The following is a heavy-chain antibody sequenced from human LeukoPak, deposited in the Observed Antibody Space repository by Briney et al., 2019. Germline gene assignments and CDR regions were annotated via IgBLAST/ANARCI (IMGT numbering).Heavy chain of an antibody. CDR2: INWNGGST. J-gene: IGHJ6*03. D-gene: IGHD6-19*01. Sequence: GGSLRLSCAASGFTFDDYGMSWVRQAPGKGLEWVSGINWNGGSTGYADSVKGRFTISRDNAKNSLYLQMNSLRAEDTAVYYCLTRSLVAVTGNYYMDVWGKGTTVTVSS. CDR1: GFTFDDYG. CDR3: LTRSLVAVTGNYYMDV. V-gene: IGHV3-20*04.